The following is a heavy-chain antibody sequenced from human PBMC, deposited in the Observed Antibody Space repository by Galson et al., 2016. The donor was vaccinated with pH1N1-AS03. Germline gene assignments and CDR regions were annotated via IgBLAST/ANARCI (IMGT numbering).Heavy chain of an antibody. D-gene: IGHD5-12*01. CDR2: IHSGGTP. V-gene: IGHV4-59*11. J-gene: IGHJ5*01. CDR3: ARLRVDINWLDP. Sequence: ETLSLTCTVSGGSMDSHYWSWIWQSPGKGLEWIACIHSGGTPNYNPSLKSRLIVALDTSKNQLSLKLSSVAAADTAAYYCARLRVDINWLDPWGQGTLVTVSS. CDR1: GGSMDSHY.